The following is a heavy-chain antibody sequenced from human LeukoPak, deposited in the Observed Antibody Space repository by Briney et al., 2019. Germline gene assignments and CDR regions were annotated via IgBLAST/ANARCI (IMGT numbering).Heavy chain of an antibody. CDR2: ISGSGGST. CDR3: AKGGAAMVNYYFDY. CDR1: GFTTTSYA. Sequence: GGSLRLSCAASGFTTTSYAMSWVRQAPGKGLEWVSVISGSGGSTYSADSVKGRFTISRDNSKNTLFLQMNSLRAEDTAVYYCAKGGAAMVNYYFDYWGQGTLVTVSS. J-gene: IGHJ4*02. V-gene: IGHV3-23*01. D-gene: IGHD5-18*01.